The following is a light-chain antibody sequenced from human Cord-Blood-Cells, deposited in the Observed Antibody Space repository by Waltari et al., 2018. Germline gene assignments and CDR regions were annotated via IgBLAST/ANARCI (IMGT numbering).Light chain of an antibody. CDR3: QSYDSSNQV. Sequence: FMLTQPHSVSESPGKTVTISCTRSSSSIAGNNLHSYQQRPGSAPTTVIYEDNQRPSGVPDRFSGSIDSSSNSASLTIAGLKTEDEADYYCQSYDSSNQVFGGGTKLTVL. CDR1: SSSIAGNN. CDR2: EDN. V-gene: IGLV6-57*03. J-gene: IGLJ3*02.